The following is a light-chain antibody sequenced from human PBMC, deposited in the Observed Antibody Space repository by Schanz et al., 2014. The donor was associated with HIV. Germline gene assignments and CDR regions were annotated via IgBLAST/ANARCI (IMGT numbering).Light chain of an antibody. V-gene: IGLV2-14*03. CDR2: DVT. CDR3: SSYTSSSTLV. J-gene: IGLJ2*01. CDR1: SSDVGGYKF. Sequence: QSALTQPASLSGSPGQSITISCTGTSSDVGGYKFVSWYQQQPGRPPKLIIYDVTNRPSGVSNRFSASKSDNTASLTISGLQAEDEADYYCSSYTSSSTLVFGGGTKLTVL.